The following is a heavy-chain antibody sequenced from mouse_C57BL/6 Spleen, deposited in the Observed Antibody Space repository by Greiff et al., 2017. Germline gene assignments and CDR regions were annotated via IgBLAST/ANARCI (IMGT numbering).Heavy chain of an antibody. V-gene: IGHV3-6*01. CDR3: ASFYYDYDVWFAY. J-gene: IGHJ3*01. CDR1: GYSITSGYY. Sequence: EVQLQESGPGLVKPSQSLSFTCSVTGYSITSGYYWNWIRQFPGNKLEWMGYISYDGSNNYNPSLKNRISITRDTSKNQFFLKLNSVTTEDTATYYCASFYYDYDVWFAYWGQGTLVTVSA. D-gene: IGHD2-4*01. CDR2: ISYDGSN.